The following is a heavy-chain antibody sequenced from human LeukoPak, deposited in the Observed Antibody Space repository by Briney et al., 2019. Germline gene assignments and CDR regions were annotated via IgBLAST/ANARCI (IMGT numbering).Heavy chain of an antibody. Sequence: GGSLRLSCAASGFTFSSYAMSWVRQAPGKGLEWVSAISGSGGSAYYADSVKGRFTISRDNSKNTLYLQMNSLRAEDTAEYYCARSYSSSYQNYMDVWGKGTTVTVSS. CDR2: ISGSGGSA. V-gene: IGHV3-23*01. CDR1: GFTFSSYA. J-gene: IGHJ6*03. D-gene: IGHD6-6*01. CDR3: ARSYSSSYQNYMDV.